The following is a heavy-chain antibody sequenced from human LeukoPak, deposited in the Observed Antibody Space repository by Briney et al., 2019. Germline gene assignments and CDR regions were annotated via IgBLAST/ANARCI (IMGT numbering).Heavy chain of an antibody. J-gene: IGHJ4*02. CDR1: GDSISGNYY. CDR3: TRESATSGSTD. Sequence: SETLSLTCTVSGDSISGNYYWNWIRQPAGKGLEWIGRIFTSGNTNYNTSLQSRVTISLDTSRDQFSLRLSSVTAADTAFYYCTRESATSGSTDWGQGTLVTVSS. V-gene: IGHV4-61*02. D-gene: IGHD3-10*01. CDR2: IFTSGNT.